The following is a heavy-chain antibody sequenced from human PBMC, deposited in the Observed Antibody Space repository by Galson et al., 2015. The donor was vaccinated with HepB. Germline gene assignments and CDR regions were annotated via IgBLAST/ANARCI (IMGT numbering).Heavy chain of an antibody. D-gene: IGHD3-10*01. J-gene: IGHJ6*02. CDR1: GFTFSSYA. CDR3: ARDHYGSGRLGDCGMDV. CDR2: ISYDGSNK. V-gene: IGHV3-30-3*01. Sequence: SLRLSCATSGFTFSSYAMHWVRQAPGKGLEWVAVISYDGSNKYYADSVKGRFTISRDNSKNTLYLQMNSLRAEDTAVYYCARDHYGSGRLGDCGMDVWGQGTTVTVSS.